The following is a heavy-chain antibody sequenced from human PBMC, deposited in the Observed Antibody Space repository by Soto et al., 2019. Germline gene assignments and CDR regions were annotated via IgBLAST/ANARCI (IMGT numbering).Heavy chain of an antibody. D-gene: IGHD4-17*01. CDR3: GRGGDYDYYYYYMDV. Sequence: SQTLSLTCAVYGGSFSGYYWSWIRQPPGKGLEWIGEINHSGSTNYNPSLKSRVTISVDTSKNQFSLKLSSVTAADTAVYYCGRGGDYDYYYYYMDVWGKGTTVTVSS. CDR1: GGSFSGYY. J-gene: IGHJ6*03. CDR2: INHSGST. V-gene: IGHV4-34*01.